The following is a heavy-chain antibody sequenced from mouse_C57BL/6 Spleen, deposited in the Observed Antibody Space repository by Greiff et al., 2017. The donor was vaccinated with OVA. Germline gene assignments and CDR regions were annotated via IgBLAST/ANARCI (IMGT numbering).Heavy chain of an antibody. V-gene: IGHV1-4*01. Sequence: VQWVESGAELARPGASVKMSCKASGYTFTSYTMHWVKQRPGQGLEWIGYINPSSGYTKYNQKFKDKATLTADKSSSTAYMQLSSLTSEDSAVYYCARGDYYGSSYVGAMDYWGQGTSVTVSS. J-gene: IGHJ4*01. CDR1: GYTFTSYT. CDR3: ARGDYYGSSYVGAMDY. CDR2: INPSSGYT. D-gene: IGHD1-1*01.